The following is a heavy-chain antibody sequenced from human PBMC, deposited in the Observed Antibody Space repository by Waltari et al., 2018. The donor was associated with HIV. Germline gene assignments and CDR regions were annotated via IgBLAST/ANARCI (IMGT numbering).Heavy chain of an antibody. CDR2: VKSKSDGGTT. V-gene: IGHV3-15*05. CDR1: GITFKNAW. CDR3: TTFEMGTTRNY. J-gene: IGHJ4*02. D-gene: IGHD2-15*01. Sequence: DVQLVESGGGLVRPGGSLKLSCAVSGITFKNAWLGWVRQAPGQGLQWLGHVKSKSDGGTTDYAAPVRGRFTISADDFNDTVFLTMNSLKIEDTAIYYCTTFEMGTTRNYWGQGTLVTVSS.